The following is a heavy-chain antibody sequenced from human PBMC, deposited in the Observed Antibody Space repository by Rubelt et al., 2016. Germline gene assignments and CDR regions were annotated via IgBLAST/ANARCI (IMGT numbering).Heavy chain of an antibody. CDR2: ISHDGNYY. J-gene: IGHJ6*02. CDR1: GFTFSDYA. Sequence: RSLRLSCAASGFTFSDYAMHWVRQAPGKGLEWVAVISHDGNYYQHADSVKGRFTISRDNSKNTLYLQMNSLRPEDTAVYYCARGIIAPTGDTFHYYGMDVWGQGTTVTVSS. V-gene: IGHV3-30*04. CDR3: ARGIIAPTGDTFHYYGMDV. D-gene: IGHD6-13*01.